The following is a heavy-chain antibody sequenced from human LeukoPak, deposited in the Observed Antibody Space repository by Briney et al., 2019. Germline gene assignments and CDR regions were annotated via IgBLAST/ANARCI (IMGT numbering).Heavy chain of an antibody. CDR2: INPSGGST. CDR1: GYTFTSYY. J-gene: IGHJ4*02. V-gene: IGHV1-46*01. Sequence: ASVKVSCKASGYTFTSYYMHWVRQAPGQGLEWMGIINPSGGSTSYAQKFQGRVTMTRDTSTSTVYMELSSLRSEDTAVYYCASVLAAAGPPGYWGQGTLVTVSS. D-gene: IGHD6-13*01. CDR3: ASVLAAAGPPGY.